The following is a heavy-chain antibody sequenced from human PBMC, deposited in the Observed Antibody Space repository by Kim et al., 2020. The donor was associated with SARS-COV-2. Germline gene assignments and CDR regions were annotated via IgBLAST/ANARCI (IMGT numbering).Heavy chain of an antibody. CDR1: GGSISSGGYY. CDR2: IYYSGST. Sequence: SETLSLTCTVSGGSISSGGYYWSWIRQHPGKGLEWIGYIYYSGSTYYNPSLKSRVTISVDTSKNQFSLKLSSVTAADTAVYYCARDFRQYSSGWSSPCDPWGQGTLVTVSS. V-gene: IGHV4-31*03. J-gene: IGHJ5*02. D-gene: IGHD6-19*01. CDR3: ARDFRQYSSGWSSPCDP.